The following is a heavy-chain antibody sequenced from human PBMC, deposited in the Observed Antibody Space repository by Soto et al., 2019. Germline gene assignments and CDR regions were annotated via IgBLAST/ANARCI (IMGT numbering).Heavy chain of an antibody. J-gene: IGHJ4*02. CDR2: ISGYNGNT. Sequence: QVQLVQSGPEVKKPGASVKVSCKASGYTFTSFGITWVRQAPGQGLEWVGWISGYNGNTNYAQKLQDRVTMTTDTSTRTAYMELMSLRSDDTAVYYCARGPQVEPPIPSDYWGQGTLVTVSS. CDR3: ARGPQVEPPIPSDY. V-gene: IGHV1-18*01. D-gene: IGHD2-21*01. CDR1: GYTFTSFG.